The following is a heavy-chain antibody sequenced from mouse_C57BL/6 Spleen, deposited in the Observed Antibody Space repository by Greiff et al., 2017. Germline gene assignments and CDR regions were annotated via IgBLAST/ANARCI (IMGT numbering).Heavy chain of an antibody. Sequence: VQLQQPGAELVKPGASVKLSCKASGYTFTSYWMHWVKQRPGHGLEWIGMIHPNSGSTNYNETFKSKATLTVDKSSSTAYMRLSSLTSEDSVVYYCARGPYSGLAYWGQGTLVTVSA. CDR3: ARGPYSGLAY. V-gene: IGHV1-64*01. CDR2: IHPNSGST. D-gene: IGHD2-12*01. CDR1: GYTFTSYW. J-gene: IGHJ3*01.